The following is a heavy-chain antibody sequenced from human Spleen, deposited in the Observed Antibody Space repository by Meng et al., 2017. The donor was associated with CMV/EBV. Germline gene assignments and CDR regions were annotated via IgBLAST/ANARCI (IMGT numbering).Heavy chain of an antibody. V-gene: IGHV1-18*04. CDR1: CYTFTSYG. CDR2: ISAYNGNT. CDR3: ARVGSSLWFDLDY. J-gene: IGHJ4*02. Sequence: KASCYTFTSYGFFWVRQAPGQGPEWMGWISAYNGNTNYAQKFQGRVTMTTDTSTTTAYMELRSLRSDDTAVYYCARVGSSLWFDLDYWGQGTLVTVSS. D-gene: IGHD2-2*01.